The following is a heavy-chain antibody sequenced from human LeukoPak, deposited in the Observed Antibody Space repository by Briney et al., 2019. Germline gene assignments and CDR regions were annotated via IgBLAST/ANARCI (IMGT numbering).Heavy chain of an antibody. CDR2: ISYDGSNK. CDR1: GFTFSSYA. D-gene: IGHD2-2*03. J-gene: IGHJ4*02. CDR3: AKAFGYCSSTSCYPPDY. V-gene: IGHV3-30-3*01. Sequence: GGSLRLSCAASGFTFSSYAMHWVRQAPGKGLEWVAVISYDGSNKYYADSVKGRFTISRDNSKNTLYLQMNSLRAEDTAVYYCAKAFGYCSSTSCYPPDYWGQGTLVTVSS.